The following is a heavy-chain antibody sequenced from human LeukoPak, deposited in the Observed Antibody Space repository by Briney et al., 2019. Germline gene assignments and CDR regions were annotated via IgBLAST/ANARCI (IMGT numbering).Heavy chain of an antibody. CDR3: AKYVGQSGSNYYGLDV. V-gene: IGHV3-23*01. CDR2: INTSGGST. Sequence: GGTLRLSCVVSGFTISSYAMNWVRQGPGQGLEWVSGINTSGGSTYYTDSVKGRFTISRDTSKNTLFMQMNSLRDKDTALYYCAKYVGQSGSNYYGLDVWGQGTAVTVSS. CDR1: GFTISSYA. D-gene: IGHD1-26*01. J-gene: IGHJ6*02.